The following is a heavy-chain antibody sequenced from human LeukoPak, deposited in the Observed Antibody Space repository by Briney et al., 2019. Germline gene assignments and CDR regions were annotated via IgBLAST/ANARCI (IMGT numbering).Heavy chain of an antibody. CDR1: GFTFSTYA. V-gene: IGHV3-33*01. D-gene: IGHD2-2*01. Sequence: PGGSLRLSCAASGFTFSTYAMHWVRQAPGKGLERVAVIWYDGNNKYYADSVKGRFTISRDNSKNTLYLQMNSLRVEDTAVYYCARGSSSVTLPGDWGQGTLVTVSS. CDR2: IWYDGNNK. CDR3: ARGSSSVTLPGD. J-gene: IGHJ4*02.